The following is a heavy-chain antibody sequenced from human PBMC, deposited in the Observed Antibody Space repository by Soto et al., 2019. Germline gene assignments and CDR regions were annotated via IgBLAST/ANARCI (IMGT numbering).Heavy chain of an antibody. Sequence: SETLSLTCTVSGGSISSYYWSWIRQPPGKGLEWIGYIYYSGSTNYNPSLKSRVTISVDTSKNQFSLKLSSVTAADTAVYYCARGAFGYSYGHGMDVWGQGTTVTVSS. CDR3: ARGAFGYSYGHGMDV. D-gene: IGHD5-18*01. J-gene: IGHJ6*02. CDR2: IYYSGST. V-gene: IGHV4-59*01. CDR1: GGSISSYY.